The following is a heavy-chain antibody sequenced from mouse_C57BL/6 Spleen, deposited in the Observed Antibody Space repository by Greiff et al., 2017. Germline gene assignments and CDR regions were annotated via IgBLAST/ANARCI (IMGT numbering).Heavy chain of an antibody. CDR2: IHPNSGST. CDR3: ARRPLTGYWYFDV. D-gene: IGHD4-1*01. CDR1: GYTFTSYW. J-gene: IGHJ1*03. Sequence: QVQLQQSGAELVKPGASVKLSCKASGYTFTSYWMHWVKQRPGQGLEWIGMIHPNSGSTNYNEKFKSKATLTVDKSSSTAYMQLSSLTSEDSAVYYCARRPLTGYWYFDVWGTGTTVTVSS. V-gene: IGHV1-64*01.